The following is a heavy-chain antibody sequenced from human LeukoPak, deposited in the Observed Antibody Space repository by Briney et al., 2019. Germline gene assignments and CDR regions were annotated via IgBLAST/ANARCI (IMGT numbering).Heavy chain of an antibody. J-gene: IGHJ3*02. CDR1: GGTFSSYA. V-gene: IGHV1-69*05. CDR2: IIPILGTA. D-gene: IGHD3-10*01. Sequence: VASVKVSCKASGGTFSSYAISWMRQAPGQGLEWMGGIIPILGTANYAQKFQGRVTITTDESTSTAYMELSSLRSEDTAVYYCARATIVYGSVDAFDIWGQGTMVTVSS. CDR3: ARATIVYGSVDAFDI.